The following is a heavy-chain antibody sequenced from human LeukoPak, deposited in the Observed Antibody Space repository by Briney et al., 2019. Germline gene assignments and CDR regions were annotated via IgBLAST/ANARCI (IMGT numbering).Heavy chain of an antibody. J-gene: IGHJ6*03. CDR3: ARECRLGSSWPYYYYYMDV. D-gene: IGHD6-13*01. Sequence: SETLSLTCTVSGGSISSHYWSWIRQPPGKGLEWIGYIYYSGSTNYNPSLKSRVTISVDTSKNQFSLKLSSVAAADTAVYYCARECRLGSSWPYYYYYMDVWGKGTTVTVSS. CDR2: IYYSGST. CDR1: GGSISSHY. V-gene: IGHV4-59*11.